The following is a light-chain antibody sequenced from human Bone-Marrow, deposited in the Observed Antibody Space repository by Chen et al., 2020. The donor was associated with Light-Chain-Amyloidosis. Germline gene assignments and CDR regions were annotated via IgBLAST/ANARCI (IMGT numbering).Light chain of an antibody. CDR3: CSYAGRGKM. J-gene: IGLJ3*02. CDR1: SSDVGTYNL. Sequence: QSALTQPASVSGSPGQSITISCTGSSSDVGTYNLVSWYQHHPGKAPKLIIYEAKKRPSGVSNRFSCSRSGYTASLTISGLQAEDEADYYCCSYAGRGKMFGGGTKLTVL. CDR2: EAK. V-gene: IGLV2-23*01.